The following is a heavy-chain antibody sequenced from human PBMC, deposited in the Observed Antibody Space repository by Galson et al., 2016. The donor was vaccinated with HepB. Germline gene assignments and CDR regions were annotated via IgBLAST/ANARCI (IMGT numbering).Heavy chain of an antibody. V-gene: IGHV3-30*03. CDR3: ASDHGGNPGSDY. CDR1: GFSFSSYG. Sequence: SLRLSCAASGFSFSSYGMHWVRQPPGKGLEWVALVSSDETNKFYADSVKGRFTISRDNSKNMLYLQMHSLRTEDTALYYSASDHGGNPGSDYWGQGTLVTVSS. CDR2: VSSDETNK. D-gene: IGHD4-23*01. J-gene: IGHJ4*02.